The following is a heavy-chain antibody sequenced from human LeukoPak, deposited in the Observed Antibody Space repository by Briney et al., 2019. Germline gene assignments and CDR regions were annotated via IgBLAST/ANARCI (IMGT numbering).Heavy chain of an antibody. CDR3: ARGTLKAAATDFDY. V-gene: IGHV3-13*04. CDR1: GFTFSRYD. D-gene: IGHD6-13*01. J-gene: IGHJ4*02. CDR2: FGSTGNT. Sequence: GGSLRLSCAASGFTFSRYDMHWVRQATGKGLEWVSAFGSTGNTYYSGAVKGRFTISRDNAKNSLYLQMNSLRAEDTALYYCARGTLKAAATDFDYWGQGTLVTVSS.